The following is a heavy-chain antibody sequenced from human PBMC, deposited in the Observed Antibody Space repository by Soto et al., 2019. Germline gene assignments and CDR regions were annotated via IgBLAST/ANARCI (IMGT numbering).Heavy chain of an antibody. V-gene: IGHV1-69*02. J-gene: IGHJ5*02. CDR3: AKVGPRHYYGSGSYYSS. Sequence: SVKVSCKASGGTFSSYTISWVRQAPGQGLEWMGKIIPILGIANYAHKFQGRVTITADKSTSTAYMELSSLRAEDTAVYYCAKVGPRHYYGSGSYYSSWGQGTLVTVSS. CDR1: GGTFSSYT. D-gene: IGHD3-10*01. CDR2: IIPILGIA.